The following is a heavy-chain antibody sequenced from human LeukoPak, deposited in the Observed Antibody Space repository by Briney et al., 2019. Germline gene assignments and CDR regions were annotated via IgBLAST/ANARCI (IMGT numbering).Heavy chain of an antibody. V-gene: IGHV3-48*01. CDR2: ISRSSSTI. Sequence: GGSLRLSCAASGFTFNSHSMNWVRQAPGKGLEWVSYISRSSSTIYYADSVKGRFTISRDNAKNSLYLQMNSLRAEDTAVYYCAREVIAARPYYYYYMDVWGKGTTVTVSS. J-gene: IGHJ6*03. D-gene: IGHD6-6*01. CDR1: GFTFNSHS. CDR3: AREVIAARPYYYYYMDV.